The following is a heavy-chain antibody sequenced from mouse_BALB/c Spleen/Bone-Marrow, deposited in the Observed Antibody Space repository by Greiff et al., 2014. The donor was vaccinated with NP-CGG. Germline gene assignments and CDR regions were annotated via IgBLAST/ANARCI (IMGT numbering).Heavy chain of an antibody. D-gene: IGHD4-1*01. Sequence: EVQVVESGAELVKPGASVKLSCTASGFNIKDTYMNWVKQRAEQGLEWIGRIDPANGYTEYDPKFQGKATIIADTSSNTAYLQXXXXTXEDTAVYYCATLTGTFDYWAQGTTLTVSS. CDR1: GFNIKDTY. J-gene: IGHJ2*01. CDR2: IDPANGYT. CDR3: ATLTGTFDY. V-gene: IGHV14-3*02.